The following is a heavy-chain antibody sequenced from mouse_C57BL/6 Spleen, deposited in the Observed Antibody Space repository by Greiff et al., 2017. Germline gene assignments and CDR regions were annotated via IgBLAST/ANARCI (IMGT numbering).Heavy chain of an antibody. CDR2: IYPRDGST. V-gene: IGHV1-85*01. CDR1: GYTFTSYD. CDR3: SFITTVVERYYFDY. D-gene: IGHD1-1*01. Sequence: QVQLQQSGPELVKPGASVKLSCKASGYTFTSYDINWVKQRPGQGLEWIGWIYPRDGSTKYNEKFKGKATLTVDTSSSTADMELHSLTSEDSAVYFCSFITTVVERYYFDYWGQGTTLTVSS. J-gene: IGHJ2*01.